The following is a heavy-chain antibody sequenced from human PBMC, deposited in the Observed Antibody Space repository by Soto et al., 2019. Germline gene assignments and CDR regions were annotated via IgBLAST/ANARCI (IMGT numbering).Heavy chain of an antibody. CDR1: GYSFTSYW. D-gene: IGHD2-15*01. V-gene: IGHV5-51*01. J-gene: IGHJ4*02. CDR3: ARHFAYCSGGSCPIDY. CDR2: IYPGDSDT. Sequence: EVQLVQSGAEVKKPGESLKISCKGSGYSFTSYWIGWVRQMPGKGLEWMGIIYPGDSDTRYSPSFQGQVTISADKSISTAYLQWSSLKASDTAMYYCARHFAYCSGGSCPIDYWGQGTLVTVSS.